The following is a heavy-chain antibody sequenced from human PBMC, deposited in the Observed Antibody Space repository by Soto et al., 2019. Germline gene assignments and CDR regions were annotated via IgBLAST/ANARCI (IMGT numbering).Heavy chain of an antibody. Sequence: GGSLRLSCAASGFTVSSNYMSWVRQAPGKGLEWVSVIYSGGSTYYADSVKGRFTISRDNSKNTLYLQMNSLRAEDTVVYYCASGRPCFPYAFDIWGQGTMVTVSS. V-gene: IGHV3-66*01. D-gene: IGHD3-10*01. J-gene: IGHJ3*02. CDR1: GFTVSSNY. CDR3: ASGRPCFPYAFDI. CDR2: IYSGGST.